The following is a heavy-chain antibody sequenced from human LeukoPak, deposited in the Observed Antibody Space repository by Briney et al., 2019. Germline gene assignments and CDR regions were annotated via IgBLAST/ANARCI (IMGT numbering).Heavy chain of an antibody. CDR3: ARHVDCSGGSCYGTFDP. V-gene: IGHV4-59*08. D-gene: IGHD2-15*01. J-gene: IGHJ5*02. CDR1: GGSISSYY. Sequence: PSETLSLTCTVSGGSISSYYWSWIRQPPGKGLEWIGYIYYSGSTNYNPSLKSRVTISVDTSKNQFSLKLSSVTAADTAVYYCARHVDCSGGSCYGTFDPWGQGTLVTVSS. CDR2: IYYSGST.